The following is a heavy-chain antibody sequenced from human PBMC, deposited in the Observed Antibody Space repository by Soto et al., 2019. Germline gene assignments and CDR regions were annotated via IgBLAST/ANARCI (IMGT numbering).Heavy chain of an antibody. D-gene: IGHD3-22*01. CDR2: MNPSSGNT. J-gene: IGHJ5*02. Sequence: ASVKVSCKASGYTFTSYDINWVRQATGQGLEWMGWMNPSSGNTGYAQKFQGRVTMTRNTSISTAYMELSSLRSEDTAVYYCARGYYYDSSGYYYWFDPWGQGTLVTVSS. V-gene: IGHV1-8*01. CDR3: ARGYYYDSSGYYYWFDP. CDR1: GYTFTSYD.